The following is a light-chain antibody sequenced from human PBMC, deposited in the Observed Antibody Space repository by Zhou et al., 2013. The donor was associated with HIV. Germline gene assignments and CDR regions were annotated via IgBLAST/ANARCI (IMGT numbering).Light chain of an antibody. V-gene: IGKV1-33*01. Sequence: DIQMTQSPSSLSASVGDRVTITCQASQDISNYLNWYQQKPGKTPKLLIYDASHLATGVPSRFSGSGSGTDFSFTISSLQPEDIATYYCQQYDHLPPFTF. J-gene: IGKJ3*01. CDR3: QQYDHLPPFT. CDR2: DAS. CDR1: QDISNY.